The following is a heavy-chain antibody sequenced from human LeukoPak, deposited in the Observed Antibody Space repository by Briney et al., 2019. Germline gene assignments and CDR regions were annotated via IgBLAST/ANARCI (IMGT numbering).Heavy chain of an antibody. CDR2: ISSRSDYI. CDR1: GFTFSSYP. D-gene: IGHD6-19*01. Sequence: GGSLRLSCAASGFTFSSYPMNWVRQAPGKGLEWVSSISSRSDYIYYADSVKGRFTISRDNAKNSLYLQMNSLRAEDTAVYYCARYSSGWPNFDYWGQGTLVTVSS. J-gene: IGHJ4*02. V-gene: IGHV3-21*01. CDR3: ARYSSGWPNFDY.